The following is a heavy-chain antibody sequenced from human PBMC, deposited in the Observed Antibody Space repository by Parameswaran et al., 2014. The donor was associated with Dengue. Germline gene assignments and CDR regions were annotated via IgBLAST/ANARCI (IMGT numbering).Heavy chain of an antibody. CDR1: GGSVSSGSYY. Sequence: GSLRLSCTVSGGSVSSGSYYWSWIRQPPGKGLEWIGYIYYSGSTNYNPSLKSRVTISVDTSKNQFSLKLSSVTAADTAVYYCARDVYSSGWFLPTGWGQGTLVTVSS. CDR2: IYYSGST. V-gene: IGHV4-61*01. J-gene: IGHJ4*02. CDR3: ARDVYSSGWFLPTG. D-gene: IGHD6-19*01.